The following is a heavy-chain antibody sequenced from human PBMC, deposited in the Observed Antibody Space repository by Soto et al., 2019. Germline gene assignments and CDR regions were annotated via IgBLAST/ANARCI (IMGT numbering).Heavy chain of an antibody. CDR3: AKDTSSSPYYMDV. CDR1: GFTFSNFA. Sequence: SGGSLRLSCAASGFTFSNFAMSWVRHAPGKGLEWVSEITSSTGTTYYADSVKGRFIISRDNSKNTVHLQMNSLRAEDTAVYYCAKDTSSSPYYMDVWGKGTTVTVSS. CDR2: ITSSTGTT. D-gene: IGHD2-2*01. V-gene: IGHV3-23*01. J-gene: IGHJ6*03.